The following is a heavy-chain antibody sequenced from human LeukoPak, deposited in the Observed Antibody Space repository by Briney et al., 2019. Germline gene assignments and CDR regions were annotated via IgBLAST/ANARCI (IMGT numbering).Heavy chain of an antibody. Sequence: SETLSLTCAVSGGSISSSNWWSWVRQPPGKGLEWIGEIYHSGSTNYNPSLKSRVTISVDKSKNRFSLKLSSVTAADTAVYYCARFPVAAHAPFDYWGQGTLVTVSS. CDR1: GGSISSSNW. D-gene: IGHD6-19*01. CDR2: IYHSGST. J-gene: IGHJ4*02. CDR3: ARFPVAAHAPFDY. V-gene: IGHV4-4*02.